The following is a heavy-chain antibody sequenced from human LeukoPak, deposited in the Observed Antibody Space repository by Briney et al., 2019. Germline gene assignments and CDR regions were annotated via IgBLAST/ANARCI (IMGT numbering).Heavy chain of an antibody. V-gene: IGHV1-69*13. D-gene: IGHD6-13*01. CDR2: IIPIFGTA. CDR1: GGTFSSYA. CDR3: ARGGSSWYEHWFDP. J-gene: IGHJ5*02. Sequence: GASVKVSFKASGGTFSSYAISWVRQAPGQGLEWMGGIIPIFGTANYAQKFQGRVTITADESTSTAYMELSSLRSEDTAVYYCARGGSSWYEHWFDPWGQGTLVTVSS.